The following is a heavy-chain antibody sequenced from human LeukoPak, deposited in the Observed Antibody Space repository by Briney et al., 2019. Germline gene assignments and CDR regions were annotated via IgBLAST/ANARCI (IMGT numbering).Heavy chain of an antibody. V-gene: IGHV4-59*01. CDR2: IYYSGST. J-gene: IGHJ5*02. CDR3: AKVGASDWTSWLDP. D-gene: IGHD3/OR15-3a*01. Sequence: PSETLSLTCTVSGGSISSYYWSWIRQSPGKGLEWIGYIYYSGSTNYNPSLKSRVTISVDTSKNQFSLKLSSVTAADTAVYYCAKVGASDWTSWLDPWGQGTLVTVSS. CDR1: GGSISSYY.